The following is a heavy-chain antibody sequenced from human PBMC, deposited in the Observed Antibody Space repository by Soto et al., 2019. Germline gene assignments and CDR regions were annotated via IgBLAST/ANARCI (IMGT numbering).Heavy chain of an antibody. D-gene: IGHD2-15*01. CDR3: ARERGLDSGAFEAP. V-gene: IGHV1-69*08. J-gene: IGHJ5*02. Sequence: QVQLVQSGPEVKRPGSSVKISCKASGGTFSGSTITWVRQAPRQGLEWVGRIIPVLGTTDSGQKFQGRVTIAEDQSTGTVYLELRSLRSEDRALYYCARERGLDSGAFEAPWGQGTLVTVSS. CDR1: GGTFSGST. CDR2: IIPVLGTT.